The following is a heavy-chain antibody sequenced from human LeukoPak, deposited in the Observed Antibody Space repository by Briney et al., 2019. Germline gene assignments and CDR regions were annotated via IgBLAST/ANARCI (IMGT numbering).Heavy chain of an antibody. Sequence: PGGSLRLSCAASGFTFRSYGMHWVRQAPGKGLEWVAVIWYDGSNKYYADSVKGRFTISRDNSKNTLYLQMNSLRAEDTAVYYCAKAPPGYSSSWYYFDYWGQGTLVTVSS. J-gene: IGHJ4*02. CDR1: GFTFRSYG. V-gene: IGHV3-33*06. CDR2: IWYDGSNK. CDR3: AKAPPGYSSSWYYFDY. D-gene: IGHD6-13*01.